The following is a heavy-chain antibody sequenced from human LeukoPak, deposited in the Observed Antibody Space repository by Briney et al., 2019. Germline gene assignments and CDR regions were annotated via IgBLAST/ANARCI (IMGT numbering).Heavy chain of an antibody. CDR2: IYSSGRT. Sequence: SETLSLTCTVSGASISRDYWNWIRQPPGRGLEWIGYIYSSGRTDYVPSLKSRATISVDTSRSRFSWKLRSVIAADTGVYYCAVMYSSSLYWFDPSGQGTLVTVSS. CDR3: AVMYSSSLYWFDP. CDR1: GASISRDY. D-gene: IGHD6-13*01. J-gene: IGHJ5*02. V-gene: IGHV4-59*08.